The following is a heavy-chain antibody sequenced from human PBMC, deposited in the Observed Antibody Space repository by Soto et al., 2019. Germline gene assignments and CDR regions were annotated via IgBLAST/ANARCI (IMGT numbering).Heavy chain of an antibody. CDR3: VRDWTHYDSSGPGDY. V-gene: IGHV1-3*01. CDR2: INAGNGDT. D-gene: IGHD3-22*01. Sequence: AAVKVSCKASGYTLSDYYMHWVRQAPGQGLEWMGWINAGNGDTKYSQKFQGRVTITRDTSAITAYMELSSLRSEDTAVYYCVRDWTHYDSSGPGDYWGQGTLVTVSS. J-gene: IGHJ4*02. CDR1: GYTLSDYY.